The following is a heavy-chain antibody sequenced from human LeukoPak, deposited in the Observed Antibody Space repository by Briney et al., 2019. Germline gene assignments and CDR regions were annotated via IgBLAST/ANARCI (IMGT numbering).Heavy chain of an antibody. Sequence: SVKVSCKASGGACSNFAFSWVRQAPGQGLQWVGRIIPIVDVTSYAQNFKGRVTITADESTTTAYMELSSLRSEDTAVYYCAREMGDREFYFDYWGQGTLVTVSS. CDR1: GGACSNFA. V-gene: IGHV1-69*04. CDR3: AREMGDREFYFDY. CDR2: IIPIVDVT. D-gene: IGHD3-10*01. J-gene: IGHJ4*02.